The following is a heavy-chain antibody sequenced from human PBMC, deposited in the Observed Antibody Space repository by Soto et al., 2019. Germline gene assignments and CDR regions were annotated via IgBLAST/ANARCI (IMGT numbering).Heavy chain of an antibody. D-gene: IGHD5-18*01. V-gene: IGHV3-21*04. CDR2: ITGSSSYE. J-gene: IGHJ4*02. CDR1: GFSFRSYT. CDR3: AKGEQLWEPFDH. Sequence: EVQLVESGGGLVKPGGSLRLSCAASGFSFRSYTLHWLRQAPGGGLEWVSSITGSSSYEFYADSVKGRFTISRDNDDNLLFLQMNRLRADDTAVYYCAKGEQLWEPFDHWGQGTQVTVSS.